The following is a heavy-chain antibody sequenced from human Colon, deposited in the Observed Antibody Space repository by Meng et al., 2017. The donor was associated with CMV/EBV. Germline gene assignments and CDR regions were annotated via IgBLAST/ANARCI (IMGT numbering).Heavy chain of an antibody. CDR1: GFTFDKYV. CDR3: ARDTAYDYGSGSRAYGLDV. J-gene: IGHJ6*02. V-gene: IGHV3-23*01. Sequence: GGSLRLSCVASGFTFDKYVMTWVRQAPGKGLEGVSVISGSGSSRYYADSVKGRHTISRDNSKDTLYLQMNGLGAGDTGVDYCARDTAYDYGSGSRAYGLDVWGQGTTVTVSS. CDR2: ISGSGSSR. D-gene: IGHD3-10*01.